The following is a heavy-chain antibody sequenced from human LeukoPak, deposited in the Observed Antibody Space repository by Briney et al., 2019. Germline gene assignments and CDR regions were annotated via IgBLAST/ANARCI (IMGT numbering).Heavy chain of an antibody. CDR3: ARGHTAINLFGELLDGMDV. J-gene: IGHJ6*02. D-gene: IGHD3-10*02. CDR1: GGSISSGGYY. Sequence: PSETLSLTCTVSGGSISSGGYYWSWIRQHPGKGLEWIGYIYYSGSTYYNPSLKSRVTISVDTSKNQFSLKLGSVTAADTAVYYCARGHTAINLFGELLDGMDVWGQGTTVTVSS. V-gene: IGHV4-31*03. CDR2: IYYSGST.